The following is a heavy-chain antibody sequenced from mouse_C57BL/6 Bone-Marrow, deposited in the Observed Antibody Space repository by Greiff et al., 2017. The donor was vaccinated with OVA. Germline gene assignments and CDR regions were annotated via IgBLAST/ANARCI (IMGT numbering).Heavy chain of an antibody. Sequence: QVQLKESGAELVRPGASVKMSCKASGYTFTSYNMHWVKQTPRQGLEWIGAIYPGNGDTSYNQKFKGKATLTVDKSSSTAYMQLSSLTSEDSAVYFCARGGDYYGSSYYYYAMDYWGQGTSVTVSS. CDR2: IYPGNGDT. CDR1: GYTFTSYN. V-gene: IGHV1-12*01. D-gene: IGHD1-1*01. J-gene: IGHJ4*01. CDR3: ARGGDYYGSSYYYYAMDY.